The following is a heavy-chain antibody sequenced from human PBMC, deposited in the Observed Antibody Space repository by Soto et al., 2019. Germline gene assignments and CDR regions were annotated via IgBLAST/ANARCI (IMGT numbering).Heavy chain of an antibody. Sequence: PGGSLRLSCTASGFTFSIYAMHWVRQAPGKGLEWVSIISFDGKKIDYAGSVRGRFTISRDNSQNTLYLQMDSLRTEDTAVYYCARRDFYCLVRKCYPGDYAMDVWGQGTTVTVAS. D-gene: IGHD2-21*01. CDR1: GFTFSIYA. V-gene: IGHV3-30*04. CDR2: ISFDGKKI. J-gene: IGHJ6*02. CDR3: ARRDFYCLVRKCYPGDYAMDV.